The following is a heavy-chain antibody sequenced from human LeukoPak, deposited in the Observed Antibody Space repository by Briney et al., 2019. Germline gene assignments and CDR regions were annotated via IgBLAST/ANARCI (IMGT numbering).Heavy chain of an antibody. CDR2: ISAYNGNT. Sequence: GASVKASCKASGYTFTSYGISWVRQAPGQGLEWIGWISAYNGNTNYAQKLQGRVTMTTDTSTSTAYMELRSLRSDDTAVYYCARPPGNGGNSLGYWFDPWGQGTLVTVSS. V-gene: IGHV1-18*01. CDR1: GYTFTSYG. CDR3: ARPPGNGGNSLGYWFDP. J-gene: IGHJ5*02. D-gene: IGHD4-23*01.